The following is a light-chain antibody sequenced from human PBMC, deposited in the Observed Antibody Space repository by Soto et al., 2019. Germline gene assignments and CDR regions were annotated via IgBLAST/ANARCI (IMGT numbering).Light chain of an antibody. CDR2: STN. CDR1: SGSVSTSYY. J-gene: IGLJ3*02. Sequence: QAVVTQEPSFSVSPGGTVTLTCGLSSGSVSTSYYPSWYQQTPGQAPRTLIYSTNTRSSGVPDRFSGSILGNKAALTITGAQADAESHYYCVLYMGSGIWVFGGGTKLTVL. CDR3: VLYMGSGIWV. V-gene: IGLV8-61*01.